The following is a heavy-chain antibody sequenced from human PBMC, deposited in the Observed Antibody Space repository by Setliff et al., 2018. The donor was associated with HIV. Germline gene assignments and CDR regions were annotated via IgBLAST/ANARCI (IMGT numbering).Heavy chain of an antibody. CDR2: ISNSGSTI. Sequence: GGSLRLSCAASGFTFSSYNMNWVRQAPGKGLGWVSYISNSGSTIYYADSVKGRFTISRDNSKNTLYLQMNSLRAEDTAVYYCAKESGLYSNYKYYYYMDVWGKGTTVTVSS. D-gene: IGHD4-4*01. CDR3: AKESGLYSNYKYYYYMDV. CDR1: GFTFSSYN. J-gene: IGHJ6*03. V-gene: IGHV3-48*01.